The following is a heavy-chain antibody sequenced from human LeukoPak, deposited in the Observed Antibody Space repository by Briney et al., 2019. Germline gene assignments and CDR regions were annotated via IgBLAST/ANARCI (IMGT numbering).Heavy chain of an antibody. CDR2: IYSGGST. CDR3: ASGPRGRGYFQH. D-gene: IGHD3-10*01. Sequence: GGSLRLSCVASGFTVSSTHMSWVRQAPGKGLEWVSVIYSGGSTYYADSVKGRFTISRDTFKNTLYLQMNSLRVEDTAMYYCASGPRGRGYFQHWGQGTVVTISS. CDR1: GFTVSSTH. V-gene: IGHV3-53*01. J-gene: IGHJ1*01.